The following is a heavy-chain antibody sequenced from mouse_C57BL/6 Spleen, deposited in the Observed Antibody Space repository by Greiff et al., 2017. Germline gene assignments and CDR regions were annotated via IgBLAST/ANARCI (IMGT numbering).Heavy chain of an antibody. D-gene: IGHD2-3*01. J-gene: IGHJ4*01. Sequence: VMLVESGPGLVQPSQSLSITCTVSGFSLTSYGVHWVRQSPGKGLEWLGVIWRGGSTDYNAAFMSRLSITKDNSKSQVFFKMNSLQADDTAIYYCAKGGGYYDYAMDYWGQGTSVTVSS. CDR3: AKGGGYYDYAMDY. CDR1: GFSLTSYG. V-gene: IGHV2-5*01. CDR2: IWRGGST.